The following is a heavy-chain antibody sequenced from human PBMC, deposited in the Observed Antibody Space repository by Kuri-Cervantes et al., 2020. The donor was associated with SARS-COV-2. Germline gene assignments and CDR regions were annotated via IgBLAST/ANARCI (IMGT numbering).Heavy chain of an antibody. CDR1: GYTFTSYD. V-gene: IGHV1-8*02. CDR2: MNPNSGNT. CDR3: ARDNSQVVVPAASYFQH. J-gene: IGHJ1*01. Sequence: ASVKVSCKASGYTFTSYDINWVRQATGQGLEWMGWMNPNSGNTGYAQKFQGRFTISRDNSKNTLYLQMGSLRAEDMAVYYCARDNSQVVVPAASYFQHWGQGTLVTVSS. D-gene: IGHD2-2*01.